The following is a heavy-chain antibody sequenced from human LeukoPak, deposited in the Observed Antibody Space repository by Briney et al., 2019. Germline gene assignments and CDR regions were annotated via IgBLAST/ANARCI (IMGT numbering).Heavy chain of an antibody. V-gene: IGHV3-30*02. D-gene: IGHD3-3*01. CDR1: GFTFSNYG. Sequence: GGSLRLSCAASGFTFSNYGMHWVRQAPGKGLEWVAFIRYDGSNKYYADSVKGRFTISRDNSKNTLYLQMNSLRDEDTALYYCAIHGGGTIRIEAFDVWGQGTMVTISS. CDR3: AIHGGGTIRIEAFDV. J-gene: IGHJ3*01. CDR2: IRYDGSNK.